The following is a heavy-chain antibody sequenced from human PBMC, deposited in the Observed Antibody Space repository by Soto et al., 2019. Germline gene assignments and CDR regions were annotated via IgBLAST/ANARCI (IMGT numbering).Heavy chain of an antibody. J-gene: IGHJ4*02. V-gene: IGHV3-9*01. D-gene: IGHD2-21*02. CDR3: AKDKTDIEIGDFDY. CDR2: ISWNSGSI. CDR1: GFTFDDYA. Sequence: GGSLRLSCAASGFTFDDYAMHWVRQAPGKGLEWVSGISWNSGSIGYADSVKGRFTISRDNAKNSLYLQMNSLRAEDTALYYCAKDKTDIEIGDFDYWGQGTLVTVSS.